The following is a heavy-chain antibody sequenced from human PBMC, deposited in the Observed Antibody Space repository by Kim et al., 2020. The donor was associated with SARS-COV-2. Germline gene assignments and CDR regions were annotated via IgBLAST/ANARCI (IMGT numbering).Heavy chain of an antibody. CDR3: ARYCSGTTCYHS. D-gene: IGHD2-2*01. J-gene: IGHJ4*02. V-gene: IGHV4-61*03. CDR1: GDSVSSADYY. Sequence: SETLSLTCTVSGDSVSSADYYWSWIRQPPGKGLEWIGYNYYSGDTNYNPSLTSRVTILLDTSKNHFSLKLSSVTAADTAVYYCARYCSGTTCYHSWGQGTLVSVSS. CDR2: NYYSGDT.